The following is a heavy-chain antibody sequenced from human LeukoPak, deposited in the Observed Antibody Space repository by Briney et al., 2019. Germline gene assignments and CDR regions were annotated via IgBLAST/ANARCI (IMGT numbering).Heavy chain of an antibody. J-gene: IGHJ4*02. Sequence: GGSLRLSCAASGFTFSSYGMHWVRQAPGKGLEWVAIISYDGNRQSYGASVKGRFTISRDNSKNTLYLQMNSLRAEDTAVYYCAKVVGYCSRGNCYSDYWGQGTLVTVSS. CDR2: ISYDGNRQ. CDR3: AKVVGYCSRGNCYSDY. V-gene: IGHV3-30*18. CDR1: GFTFSSYG. D-gene: IGHD2-15*01.